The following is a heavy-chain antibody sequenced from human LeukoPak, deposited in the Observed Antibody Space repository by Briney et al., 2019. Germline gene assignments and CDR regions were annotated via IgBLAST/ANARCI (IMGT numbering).Heavy chain of an antibody. CDR2: INPNSGGT. CDR3: ARDSRYYDFWSGYYTGVYYYYYMDV. D-gene: IGHD3-3*01. V-gene: IGHV1-2*02. Sequence: ASVKVSCKASGYTFTGYYMHWVRQAPGQGLEWMGWINPNSGGTNYAQKFQGRVTMTRDTSISTAYMELSRLRSDDTAVYYCARDSRYYDFWSGYYTGVYYYYYMDVWGKGTTVTVSS. CDR1: GYTFTGYY. J-gene: IGHJ6*03.